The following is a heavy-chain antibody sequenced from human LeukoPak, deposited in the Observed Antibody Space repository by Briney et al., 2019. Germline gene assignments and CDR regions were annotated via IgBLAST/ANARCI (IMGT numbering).Heavy chain of an antibody. V-gene: IGHV3-23*01. D-gene: IGHD6-19*01. J-gene: IGHJ3*02. Sequence: TGGSLRLSCAASGFTFSSYAMSWVRQAPGKGLEWVSAISGSGGSTYYADSVKGRFTISRDNSKNTLYLQMNSLRAEDTAVYYCAGYSSGWFGAFHIWGQGTMVTVSS. CDR1: GFTFSSYA. CDR2: ISGSGGST. CDR3: AGYSSGWFGAFHI.